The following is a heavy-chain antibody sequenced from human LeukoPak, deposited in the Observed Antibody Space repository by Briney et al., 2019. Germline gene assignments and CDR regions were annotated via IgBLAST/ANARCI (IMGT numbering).Heavy chain of an antibody. V-gene: IGHV3-30*03. J-gene: IGHJ4*02. CDR2: ISYDGSNK. CDR3: ARDQGEVAGDY. CDR1: GFTFSSYG. Sequence: PGRSLRLSCAASGFTFSSYGMHWVRQAPGKGLEWVAVISYDGSNKYYADPVKGRFTISRDNSKNTLYLQMNSLRAEDTAVYYCARDQGEVAGDYWGQGTLVTVSS. D-gene: IGHD6-19*01.